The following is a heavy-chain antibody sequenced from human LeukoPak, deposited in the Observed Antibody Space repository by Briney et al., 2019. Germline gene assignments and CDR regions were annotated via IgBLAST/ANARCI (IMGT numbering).Heavy chain of an antibody. V-gene: IGHV1-8*01. CDR3: AGDGRQQLLAY. CDR1: GYTFTNHD. D-gene: IGHD6-13*01. J-gene: IGHJ4*02. CDR2: MNPNSGNT. Sequence: ASVKVSCKASGYTFTNHDINWVRQATGQGPEWMGWMNPNSGNTGYAQKFQGRVTMTRNTSKGTAYMELSSLRSEDKAVYFCAGDGRQQLLAYWGQGSLVTVSS.